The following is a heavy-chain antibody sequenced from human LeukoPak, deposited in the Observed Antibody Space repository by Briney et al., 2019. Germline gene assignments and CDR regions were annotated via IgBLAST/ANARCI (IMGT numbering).Heavy chain of an antibody. V-gene: IGHV1-8*03. J-gene: IGHJ5*02. CDR1: GYTFTSDD. Sequence: GASVKVSCKASGYTFTSDDINWVRQATGQGLEWMGWMNPNSGNTGYAQKFQGRVTITRNTSMSTAYMELSSLRSEDTAVYYCARVQRRCSSTSCYRAAWFDPWGQGTLVTVS. D-gene: IGHD2-2*02. CDR3: ARVQRRCSSTSCYRAAWFDP. CDR2: MNPNSGNT.